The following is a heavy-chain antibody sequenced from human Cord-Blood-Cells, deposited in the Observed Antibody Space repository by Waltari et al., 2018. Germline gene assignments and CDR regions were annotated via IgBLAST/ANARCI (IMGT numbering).Heavy chain of an antibody. Sequence: QVQLQESGPGLVKPSETLSLPCTVSGYSFSSGYYWGWIRQPPGKGLEWIGSIYHSGSTYYNPSLKSRVTISVDTSKNQFSLKLSSVTAADTAVYYCARLGSSYYYYYGMDVWGQGTTVTVSS. J-gene: IGHJ6*02. CDR3: ARLGSSYYYYYGMDV. V-gene: IGHV4-38-2*02. D-gene: IGHD2-15*01. CDR2: IYHSGST. CDR1: GYSFSSGYY.